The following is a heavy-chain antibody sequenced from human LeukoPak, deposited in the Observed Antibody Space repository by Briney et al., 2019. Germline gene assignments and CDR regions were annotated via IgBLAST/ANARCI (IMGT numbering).Heavy chain of an antibody. V-gene: IGHV3-21*01. D-gene: IGHD3-3*01. J-gene: IGHJ4*02. Sequence: GGSLRLSCAASGFTFSSYAMNWVRQAPGRGLEWVSSIDSSSSYIYYADSVKGRFTISRANAKNSLFLQMNSLRAEDTAVYYCARGPHGGFVIIPTEFWGQGTLVTVSS. CDR1: GFTFSSYA. CDR3: ARGPHGGFVIIPTEF. CDR2: IDSSSSYI.